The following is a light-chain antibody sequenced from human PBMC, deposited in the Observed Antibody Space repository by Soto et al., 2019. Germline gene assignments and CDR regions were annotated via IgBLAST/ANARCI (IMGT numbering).Light chain of an antibody. Sequence: QSALTQPPSASGTPGQRVTISCSGSNSNIGSNTVNWYQQLPGTAPRLLIYSFNQRPSGVPDRFSGSKSGTSASLAISGLQSEDEADYSCAAWDDSLNAPVFGGGTQLTVL. CDR3: AAWDDSLNAPV. CDR2: SFN. CDR1: NSNIGSNT. J-gene: IGLJ7*01. V-gene: IGLV1-44*01.